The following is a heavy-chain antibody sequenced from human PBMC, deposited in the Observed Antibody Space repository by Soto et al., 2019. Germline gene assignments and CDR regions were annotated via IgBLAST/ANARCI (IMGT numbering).Heavy chain of an antibody. CDR2: ISFDGSRE. V-gene: IGHV3-30*18. CDR1: GFTFSNYG. J-gene: IGHJ5*02. D-gene: IGHD2-8*01. Sequence: GGSLRLSCAASGFTFSNYGMHWVRQTPGKGLEWVAVISFDGSREFYTDSVKGRFTISSDNSKNTLYLQMNSLKTEDTAMYYCAKDPKCCTIGSHFLDNWFDPWGQGTLVTVS. CDR3: AKDPKCCTIGSHFLDNWFDP.